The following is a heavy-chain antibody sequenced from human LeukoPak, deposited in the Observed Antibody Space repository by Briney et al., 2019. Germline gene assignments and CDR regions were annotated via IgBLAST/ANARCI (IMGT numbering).Heavy chain of an antibody. D-gene: IGHD3-10*01. CDR2: ISSSGSTI. CDR1: GFTFSSYE. J-gene: IGHJ6*02. CDR3: ARDFWEGGYYYYGMDV. Sequence: PGGSLRLSCAASGFTFSSYEMNWVRQAPGKGLEWVSYISSSGSTIYYADSVKGRFTISRDNAKNSLYLQVNSLRAEDTAVYYCARDFWEGGYYYYGMDVWGQGTTVTVSS. V-gene: IGHV3-48*03.